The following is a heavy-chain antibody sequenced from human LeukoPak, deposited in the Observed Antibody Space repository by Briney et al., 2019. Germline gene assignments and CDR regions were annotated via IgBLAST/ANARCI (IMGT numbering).Heavy chain of an antibody. CDR3: AREGSSGPLDY. CDR1: GGPISSYY. D-gene: IGHD6-19*01. J-gene: IGHJ4*02. CDR2: MYNSGSA. Sequence: SETLSLTCTVSGGPISSYYWSWIRQPPGKGLEWIGYMYNSGSANYNPSLKSRVTISVDTSKNQFSLKLSSVTAADTAVYYCAREGSSGPLDYWGQGTLVTVSS. V-gene: IGHV4-59*01.